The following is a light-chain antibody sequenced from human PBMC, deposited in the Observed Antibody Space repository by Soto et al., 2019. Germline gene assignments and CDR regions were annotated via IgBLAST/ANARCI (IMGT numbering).Light chain of an antibody. Sequence: DIQMTQSPSSLSASVGDKVTITCRASQNIDSYLNWYQQKPGKSPKLLIYAASSLQSGVPSRFSGSGSGTDFTLTISSLRPEDFATYYCHQSYSSLFTFGQGTKLEIK. J-gene: IGKJ2*01. CDR3: HQSYSSLFT. CDR1: QNIDSY. V-gene: IGKV1-39*01. CDR2: AAS.